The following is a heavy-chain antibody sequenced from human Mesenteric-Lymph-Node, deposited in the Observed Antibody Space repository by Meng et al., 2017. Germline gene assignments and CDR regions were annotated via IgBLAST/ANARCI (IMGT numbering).Heavy chain of an antibody. CDR1: GLTFSNHD. CDR2: LGPAGDS. Sequence: GESLKISCAASGLTFSNHDMLWVRQGTGKSLEWVSTLGPAGDSYSSGSVKGRFTISRDNSRNTVYLQMNNLRIEETAMYYCARDPHHTSGAWGQGTLVTVSS. D-gene: IGHD3-10*01. J-gene: IGHJ4*02. V-gene: IGHV3-13*01. CDR3: ARDPHHTSGA.